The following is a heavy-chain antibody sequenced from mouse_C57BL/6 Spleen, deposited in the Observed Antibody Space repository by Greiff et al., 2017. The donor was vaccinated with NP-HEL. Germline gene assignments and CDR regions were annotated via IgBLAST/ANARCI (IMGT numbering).Heavy chain of an antibody. Sequence: VQLQQSGAELVRPGASVKLSCKASGYTFTDYYINWVKQRPGQGLEWIARIYPGSGNTYYNEKFKGKATLTAEKSSSTAYMQLSSLTSEDSAVYFCARYDGYHFDYWGQGTTLTVSS. D-gene: IGHD2-3*01. J-gene: IGHJ2*01. CDR1: GYTFTDYY. CDR2: IYPGSGNT. CDR3: ARYDGYHFDY. V-gene: IGHV1-76*01.